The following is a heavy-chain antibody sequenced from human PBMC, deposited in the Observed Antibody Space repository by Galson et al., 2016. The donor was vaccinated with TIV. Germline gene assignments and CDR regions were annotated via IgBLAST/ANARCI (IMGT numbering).Heavy chain of an antibody. Sequence: QSGAEVKKPGESLRISCKGSGYSFTSYYIIWVRQMPGKGLEWMGRIDPRDSYINYSPSFQGHVTISSGKSISTAYLQWNSLKASDSAIYYCARGVSTGSGWLDPWGQGTPVTVSS. CDR1: GYSFTSYY. D-gene: IGHD5/OR15-5a*01. CDR3: ARGVSTGSGWLDP. CDR2: IDPRDSYI. V-gene: IGHV5-10-1*01. J-gene: IGHJ5*02.